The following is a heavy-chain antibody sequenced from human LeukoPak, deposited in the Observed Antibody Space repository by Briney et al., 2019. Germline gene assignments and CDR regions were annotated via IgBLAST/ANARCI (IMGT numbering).Heavy chain of an antibody. D-gene: IGHD6-13*01. V-gene: IGHV1-18*01. CDR3: ARSVYGSSWYLSGDY. CDR1: GYTFTSYG. CDR2: ISAYNGNT. J-gene: IGHJ4*02. Sequence: GASVKVSCKASGYTFTSYGISWVRQAPGQGLEWMGWISAYNGNTNYAQKLQGRVTMTTDTSTSTAYMELRSLRSDDTAVYYCARSVYGSSWYLSGDYWGQGTLVTVSS.